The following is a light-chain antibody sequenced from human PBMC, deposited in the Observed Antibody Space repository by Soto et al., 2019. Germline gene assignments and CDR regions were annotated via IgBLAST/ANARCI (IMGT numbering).Light chain of an antibody. CDR1: QSISSW. Sequence: DIQMTQSPSTLSASVGDRVTITCRASQSISSWLAWYQQKPGKAPKVLIYKASSLETGVPSRFSGSGSGTEFTLTLSSLQPDDFATYHCQQYNNYPFTFGPGTKVDIK. V-gene: IGKV1-5*03. CDR2: KAS. CDR3: QQYNNYPFT. J-gene: IGKJ3*01.